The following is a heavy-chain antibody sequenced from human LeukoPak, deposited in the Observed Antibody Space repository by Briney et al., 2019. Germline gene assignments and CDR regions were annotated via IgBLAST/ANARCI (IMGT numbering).Heavy chain of an antibody. J-gene: IGHJ6*02. CDR1: GYTFTSYG. V-gene: IGHV1-18*01. Sequence: ASVKVSCKASGYTFTSYGISWVRQAPGQGLEWMGWISAYSGDTNYAQKFQGRATMTTDTSTSTAYMELRSLSSDDTAVYYCARDCSSTSCYVYGVDVWGQGTTVTVSS. D-gene: IGHD2-2*01. CDR2: ISAYSGDT. CDR3: ARDCSSTSCYVYGVDV.